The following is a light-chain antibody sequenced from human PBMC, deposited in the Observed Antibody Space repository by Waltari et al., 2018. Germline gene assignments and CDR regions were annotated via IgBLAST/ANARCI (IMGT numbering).Light chain of an antibody. CDR2: STS. CDR3: QQANSFPIT. Sequence: DIQMTQSPSSVSASVGDRVTITCRASQDIRNWLAWYQQKPGKAPNLLIYSTSSLQTGVPSRFSGSGSGTEFTLTISSLQLEDFATYYCQQANSFPITFGPGTKVDIK. J-gene: IGKJ3*01. V-gene: IGKV1-12*01. CDR1: QDIRNW.